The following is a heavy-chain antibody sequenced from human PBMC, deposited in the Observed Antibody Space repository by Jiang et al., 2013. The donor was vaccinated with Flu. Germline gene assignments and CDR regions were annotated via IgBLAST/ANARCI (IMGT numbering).Heavy chain of an antibody. Sequence: GAEVKKPGSSVKVSCKASGGTFSSYAISWVRQAPGQGLEWMGGIIPIFGTANYAQKFQGRVTITADESTSTAYMELSSLRSEDTAVYYCARDADPRDLIRSWFDPWGQGTLVTVSS. CDR2: IIPIFGTA. J-gene: IGHJ5*02. V-gene: IGHV1-69*01. CDR1: GGTFSSYA. CDR3: ARDADPRDLIRSWFDP. D-gene: IGHD3-16*01.